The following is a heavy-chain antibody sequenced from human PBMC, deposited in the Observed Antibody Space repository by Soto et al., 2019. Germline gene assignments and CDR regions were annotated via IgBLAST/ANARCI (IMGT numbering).Heavy chain of an antibody. V-gene: IGHV3-23*01. CDR2: ISGSGAST. J-gene: IGHJ4*02. CDR1: GFMFRSYV. CDR3: AKTREIRVVGPEN. Sequence: VQLLESGGGLVQPGGSLRLSCAASGFMFRSYVMSWVRQAPGKGLEWVSSISGSGASTYYADSVKGRFTISRDDSKNTMSLQMNSLRADDTAVYYCAKTREIRVVGPENWGQGTLVTVSS. D-gene: IGHD3-10*01.